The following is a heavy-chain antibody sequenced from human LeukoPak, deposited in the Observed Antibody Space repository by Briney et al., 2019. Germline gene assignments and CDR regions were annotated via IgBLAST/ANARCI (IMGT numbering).Heavy chain of an antibody. D-gene: IGHD6-19*01. J-gene: IGHJ6*03. Sequence: GASVKVSCKASGYTFIGYYMHWVRQAPGQGLEWMGWINPNRGGTNYAQKFQGRVTMTRNTSISTAYMELSSLRSEDTAVYYCARTQRDSSGWYPYYYYYMDVWGKGTTVTIFS. CDR1: GYTFIGYY. CDR3: ARTQRDSSGWYPYYYYYMDV. CDR2: INPNRGGT. V-gene: IGHV1-2*02.